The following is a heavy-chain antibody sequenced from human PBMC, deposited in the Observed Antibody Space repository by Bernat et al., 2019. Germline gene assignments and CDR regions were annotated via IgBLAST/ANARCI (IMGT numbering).Heavy chain of an antibody. V-gene: IGHV1-2*04. CDR2: INPNSGGT. J-gene: IGHJ6*02. Sequence: QVQLVQSEAEVKKPGASVKVSCKASGYTFTGYYMHWVRQAPGQGLEWMGWINPNSGGTNYAQKFQGWVTMTRDTSISTAYMELSRLRSDDTAVYYCARGPSPLYYYGSGSYYYYGMDVWGQGTTVTVSS. CDR1: GYTFTGYY. CDR3: ARGPSPLYYYGSGSYYYYGMDV. D-gene: IGHD3-10*01.